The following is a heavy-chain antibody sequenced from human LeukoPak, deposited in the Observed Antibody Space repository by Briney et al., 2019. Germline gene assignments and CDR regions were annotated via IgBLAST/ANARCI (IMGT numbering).Heavy chain of an antibody. J-gene: IGHJ4*02. CDR3: AKEVGGSGSF. D-gene: IGHD3-10*01. CDR2: IKQDGSEK. Sequence: GGSLRPSCAASGFTFSDYWMTWVRQAPGKGLEWVANIKQDGSEKYYVDSVKGRLTISRDNAKNSLYLQMNSLRAEDTAVYYCAKEVGGSGSFWGQGTLVTVSS. V-gene: IGHV3-7*01. CDR1: GFTFSDYW.